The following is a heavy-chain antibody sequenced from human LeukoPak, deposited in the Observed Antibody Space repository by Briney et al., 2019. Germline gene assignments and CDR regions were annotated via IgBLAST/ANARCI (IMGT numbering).Heavy chain of an antibody. CDR2: INHSGST. D-gene: IGHD2-21*02. V-gene: IGHV4-34*01. CDR1: GGSFSGYY. J-gene: IGHJ3*02. CDR3: ASSGRVVTASRASFDI. Sequence: PSETLSLTGAVYGGSFSGYYWSWIRQPPGKGLEWIGEINHSGSTNYNPSLKSRVTISVDTSKNQFSLKLSSVTAADTAVYYCASSGRVVTASRASFDIWGQGTMVTVSS.